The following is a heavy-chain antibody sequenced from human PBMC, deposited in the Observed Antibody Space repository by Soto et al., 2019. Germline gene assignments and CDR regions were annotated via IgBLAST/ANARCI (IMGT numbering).Heavy chain of an antibody. J-gene: IGHJ1*01. D-gene: IGHD6-13*01. Sequence: ASVKVSCKASGYTFTSYYMHWVRQAPGQGLEWMGIINPSGGSTSYAQKFQGRVTMTRDTSTSTVYMELSSLRSEDTAVYYCARERRIAAAGRLAEYFQHWGQGTLVTISS. CDR2: INPSGGST. V-gene: IGHV1-46*03. CDR1: GYTFTSYY. CDR3: ARERRIAAAGRLAEYFQH.